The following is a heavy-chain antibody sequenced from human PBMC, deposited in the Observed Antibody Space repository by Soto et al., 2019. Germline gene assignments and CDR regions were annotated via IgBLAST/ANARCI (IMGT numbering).Heavy chain of an antibody. J-gene: IGHJ5*01. CDR3: ARGPYCLTGRCFPNWFDS. V-gene: IGHV4-30-4*01. D-gene: IGHD2-21*01. CDR1: GDSISTVDYL. Sequence: PSETLSLTCSVSGDSISTVDYLWAWIRQPPGQALEYIGYIYKSATTCYNPSFESRVHISLYPSKSQFSLNVTSVTAADTAVYFCARGPYCLTGRCFPNWFDSWGQGTLVTVS. CDR2: IYKSATT.